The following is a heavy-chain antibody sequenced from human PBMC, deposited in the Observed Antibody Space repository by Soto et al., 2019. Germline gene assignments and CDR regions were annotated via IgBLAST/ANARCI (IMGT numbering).Heavy chain of an antibody. D-gene: IGHD3-9*01. CDR3: ARGRDDILTGYYPPTMDV. J-gene: IGHJ6*02. CDR1: GGSISSGGFS. Sequence: TLSLTCDVSGGSISSGGFSWSWIRQSPGKGLEWIGHIYHSGSTYYSPSLKSRATISEDRATNQISLKLTSVTAADTAVYYCARGRDDILTGYYPPTMDVWGQGTTVTVSS. CDR2: IYHSGST. V-gene: IGHV4-30-2*06.